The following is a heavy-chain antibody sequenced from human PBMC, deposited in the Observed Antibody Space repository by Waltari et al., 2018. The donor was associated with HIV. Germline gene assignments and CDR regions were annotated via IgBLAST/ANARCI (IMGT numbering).Heavy chain of an antibody. Sequence: EEQLLESGGGLAQPGGSLRLSCAASGFTLSSPYAMRWVRQAPAKGLEWVSGVSGSGSSTYYADSVKGRFTISRDNSKNTLHLQLNRLKAEDTALYYCAKRVNTIRGVYWYFDLWGRGTLVTVSS. CDR2: VSGSGSST. CDR1: GFTLSSPYA. D-gene: IGHD3-10*01. CDR3: AKRVNTIRGVYWYFDL. J-gene: IGHJ2*01. V-gene: IGHV3-23*01.